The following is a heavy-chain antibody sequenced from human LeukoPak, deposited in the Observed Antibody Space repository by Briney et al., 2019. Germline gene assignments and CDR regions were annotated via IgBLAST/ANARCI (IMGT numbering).Heavy chain of an antibody. CDR3: ARVSESGNSDY. V-gene: IGHV3-33*01. J-gene: IGHJ4*02. Sequence: GWSLRLSFASSRLSFTRYVMHWVRQAQGKGLEGVAVICYVGTDKYYAESVKGRFTISRDTSNNMLYLQMNSLRAEDTAVYYCARVSESGNSDYWGQGTLVTVSS. CDR2: ICYVGTDK. D-gene: IGHD4-23*01. CDR1: RLSFTRYV.